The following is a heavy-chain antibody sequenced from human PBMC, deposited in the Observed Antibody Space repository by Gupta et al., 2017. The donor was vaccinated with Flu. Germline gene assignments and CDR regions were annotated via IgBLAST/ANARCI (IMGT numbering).Heavy chain of an antibody. Sequence: RQMPGKGLEWVGIIYPGDSDTRYSPSFQGQVTISVDKSINTAYLQWSSLKASDTAMYYCVRHRNGYSTSPAAYWGQGTLVTVSS. CDR2: IYPGDSDT. V-gene: IGHV5-51*01. J-gene: IGHJ4*02. D-gene: IGHD6-13*01. CDR3: VRHRNGYSTSPAAY.